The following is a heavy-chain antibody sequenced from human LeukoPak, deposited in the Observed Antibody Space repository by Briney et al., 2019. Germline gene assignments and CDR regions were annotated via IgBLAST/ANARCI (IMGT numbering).Heavy chain of an antibody. CDR1: GGSISSSSYY. V-gene: IGHV4-39*01. Sequence: SETLSLTCTASGGSISSSSYYWGWIRQPPGKGLEWIGSIYYSGSTYYNPSLKSRVTISGDTSKNQFSLKLSSVTAVDTAVYYCARHVNRGIVVVIREPPSYMDFWGKGTTVTVSS. CDR3: ARHVNRGIVVVIREPPSYMDF. CDR2: IYYSGST. J-gene: IGHJ6*03. D-gene: IGHD3-22*01.